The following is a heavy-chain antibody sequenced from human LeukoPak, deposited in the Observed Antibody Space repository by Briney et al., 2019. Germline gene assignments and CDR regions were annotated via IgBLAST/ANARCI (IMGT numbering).Heavy chain of an antibody. CDR3: ARTRAAGTVYDAFDI. D-gene: IGHD6-13*01. CDR1: GGSISSYY. Sequence: SETLSLTCTVSGGSISSYYWSWIQQPPGKGLEWIGYIYYSGSTNYNPSLKSRVTISVDTSKNQFSLKLSSVTAADTAVYYCARTRAAGTVYDAFDIWGQGTMVTVSS. V-gene: IGHV4-59*01. J-gene: IGHJ3*02. CDR2: IYYSGST.